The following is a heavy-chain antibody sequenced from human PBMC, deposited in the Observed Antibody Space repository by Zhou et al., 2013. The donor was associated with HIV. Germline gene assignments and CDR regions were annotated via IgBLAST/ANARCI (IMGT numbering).Heavy chain of an antibody. Sequence: QVRLVQSGTVMKKPGASVRVSCQASGYIFSNYDINWVRQAPGQGLEWMGWMNPDNGNTAFAQKFQGRVTMTRNTSISTAYMELRSLRFDDAAVYYCARGLTGPMMTGALRYWGQGTLVAVSP. J-gene: IGHJ4*02. D-gene: IGHD3-9*01. CDR2: MNPDNGNT. V-gene: IGHV1-8*01. CDR1: GYIFSNYD. CDR3: ARGLTGPMMTGALRY.